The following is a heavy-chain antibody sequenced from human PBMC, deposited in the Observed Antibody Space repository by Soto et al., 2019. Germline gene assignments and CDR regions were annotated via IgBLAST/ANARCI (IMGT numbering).Heavy chain of an antibody. J-gene: IGHJ4*02. CDR3: AKMQNPWLYSSSWAIDY. CDR2: ISGSGGST. D-gene: IGHD6-13*01. Sequence: EVQLLESGGGLVQPGGSLILYCAASGFTFSSYAMSWVRQAPGKGLEWVSAISGSGGSTYYADSVKGRFTISRDNSKNTLYLQMNSLRAEDTAVYYCAKMQNPWLYSSSWAIDYWGQGTLVTVSS. V-gene: IGHV3-23*01. CDR1: GFTFSSYA.